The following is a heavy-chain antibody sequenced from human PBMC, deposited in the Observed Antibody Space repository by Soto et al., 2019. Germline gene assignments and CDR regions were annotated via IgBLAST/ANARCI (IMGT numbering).Heavy chain of an antibody. CDR2: ISGSGGST. CDR1: GFTFSSYA. D-gene: IGHD6-19*01. V-gene: IGHV3-23*01. Sequence: GGSLRLSCAASGFTFSSYAMSWVRQAPGKGLEWVSAISGSGGSTYYADSVKGRFTISRDNSKNTLYLQMNSLRAEDTAVYYCAKGGTQWLVLDWFDPWGLGTLVTVSS. CDR3: AKGGTQWLVLDWFDP. J-gene: IGHJ5*02.